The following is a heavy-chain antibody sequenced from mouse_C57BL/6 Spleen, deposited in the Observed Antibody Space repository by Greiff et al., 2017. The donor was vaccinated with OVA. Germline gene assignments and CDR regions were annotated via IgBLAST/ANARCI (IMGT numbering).Heavy chain of an antibody. CDR1: GFIFSSYT. Sequence: EVHLVESGGGLVKPGGSLKLSCAASGFIFSSYTMSWVRQTPEKRLEWVATISGGGGNTYYPDSVKGRFTISRDNAKNTLYLQMSSLRSEDTALYYCARHPAITTVVVPFDYWGQGTTLTVSS. V-gene: IGHV5-9*01. J-gene: IGHJ2*01. CDR2: ISGGGGNT. CDR3: ARHPAITTVVVPFDY. D-gene: IGHD1-1*01.